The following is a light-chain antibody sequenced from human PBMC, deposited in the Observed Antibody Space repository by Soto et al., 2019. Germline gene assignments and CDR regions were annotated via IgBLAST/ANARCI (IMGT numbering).Light chain of an antibody. CDR1: SEDIGGYNY. J-gene: IGLJ1*01. CDR2: EVG. V-gene: IGLV2-14*01. Sequence: QSVLTQPASVSGSPGQSITISCTGASEDIGGYNYVCWYQQRPGKAPKLIIYEVGNRPSDISDRFSGSKSGNVASLTISGLQTEDEADYYCSSYTSRNTLVFGSGTKLTVL. CDR3: SSYTSRNTLV.